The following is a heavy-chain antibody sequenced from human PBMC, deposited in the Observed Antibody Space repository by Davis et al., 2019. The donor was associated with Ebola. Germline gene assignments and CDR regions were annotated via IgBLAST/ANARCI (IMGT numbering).Heavy chain of an antibody. V-gene: IGHV3-74*01. Sequence: GESLKISCAASGFTFSTYSMSWVRQAPGKGLVWVSRINSDGSSTSYADSVKGRFTISRDNAKNTLYLQMNSLRAEDTAVYYCARRYLGTYYYYGMDVWGKGTTVTVSS. CDR1: GFTFSTYS. D-gene: IGHD1-1*01. CDR3: ARRYLGTYYYYGMDV. CDR2: INSDGSST. J-gene: IGHJ6*04.